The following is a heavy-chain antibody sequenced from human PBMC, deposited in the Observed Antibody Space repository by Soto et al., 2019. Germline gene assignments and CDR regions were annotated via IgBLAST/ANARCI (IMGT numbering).Heavy chain of an antibody. V-gene: IGHV5-51*01. J-gene: IGHJ6*02. CDR1: GYSFTSYW. CDR2: IYPGDSDT. CDR3: ARQSYYYYYGMDV. Sequence: GESLKISCKCSGYSFTSYWIGLVRQMPGKGLEWMGIIYPGDSDTRYSPSFQGQVTISADKSISTAYLQWSSLKASDTAMYYCARQSYYYYYGMDVWGQGTTVTVSS.